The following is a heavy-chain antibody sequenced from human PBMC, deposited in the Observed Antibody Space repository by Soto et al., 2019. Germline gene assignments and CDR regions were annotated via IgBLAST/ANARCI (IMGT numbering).Heavy chain of an antibody. J-gene: IGHJ4*02. D-gene: IGHD6-19*01. CDR1: GFTFSSYA. CDR2: ISYDGSNK. V-gene: IGHV3-30-3*01. CDR3: ARVKGSGWDY. Sequence: QVQLVESGGGVVQPGRSLRLSCAASGFTFSSYAMHWVRQAPGKGLEWVAVISYDGSNKYYADSVKGRFTISRDNSKNTLYLQMNSPRAEDTAVYYCARVKGSGWDYWGQGTLVTVSS.